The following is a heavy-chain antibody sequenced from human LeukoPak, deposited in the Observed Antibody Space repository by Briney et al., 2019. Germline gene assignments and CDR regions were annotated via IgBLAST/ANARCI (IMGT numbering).Heavy chain of an antibody. Sequence: ASVTVSFKASGYSFTGYFMQWVRQAPGQGLEWMGWINPNSGDINYAQKFQGRVTMTRDTSISTAYMELSRLRSDDAAVYYCARRFYYAMDVWGQGTTVTVSS. D-gene: IGHD3-16*01. CDR2: INPNSGDI. J-gene: IGHJ6*02. CDR1: GYSFTGYF. V-gene: IGHV1-2*02. CDR3: ARRFYYAMDV.